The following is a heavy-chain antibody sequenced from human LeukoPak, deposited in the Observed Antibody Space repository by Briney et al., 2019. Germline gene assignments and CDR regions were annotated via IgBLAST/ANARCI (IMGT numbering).Heavy chain of an antibody. CDR2: LSGSGGST. Sequence: GGSLRLSCAASEFAFSSYAMSWVRQAPGKGLEWVSGLSGSGGSTYYADSVKGRFTISRDNSKNTLYLQMNSLRAEDTAVYYCAKGYGYSSSWTSNYYFYGLDVWGQGTTVTV. CDR3: AKGYGYSSSWTSNYYFYGLDV. J-gene: IGHJ6*02. CDR1: EFAFSSYA. V-gene: IGHV3-23*01. D-gene: IGHD6-13*01.